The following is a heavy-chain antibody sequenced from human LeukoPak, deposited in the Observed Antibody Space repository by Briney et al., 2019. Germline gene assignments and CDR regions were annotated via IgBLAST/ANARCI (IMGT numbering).Heavy chain of an antibody. Sequence: SETLSLTCTVSGGSISSGSYYWSWIRQPAGKGLEWIGRIYTSGSTNYNPSLKSRVTISVDTSKNQFSLKLSSVTAADTAVYYCARGQSMVATPDYWGQGTLVTVSS. CDR2: IYTSGST. J-gene: IGHJ4*02. V-gene: IGHV4-61*02. CDR1: GGSISSGSYY. D-gene: IGHD5-12*01. CDR3: ARGQSMVATPDY.